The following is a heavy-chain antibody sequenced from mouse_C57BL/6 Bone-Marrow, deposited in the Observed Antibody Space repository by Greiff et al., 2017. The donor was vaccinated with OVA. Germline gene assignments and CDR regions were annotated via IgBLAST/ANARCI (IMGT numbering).Heavy chain of an antibody. Sequence: EVQLVESGGGLVKPGGSLKLSCAASGFTFSDYGMHWVRQAPEKGLEWVAYISSGSSTIYYADTVKGRFTISRDNAKNTLFLQMTSLRSEDTAMYYCASPGDNCYYNDIYYWGQGASVTVSS. CDR1: GFTFSDYG. CDR3: ASPGDNCYYNDIYY. V-gene: IGHV5-17*01. D-gene: IGHD1-3*01. J-gene: IGHJ4*01. CDR2: ISSGSSTI.